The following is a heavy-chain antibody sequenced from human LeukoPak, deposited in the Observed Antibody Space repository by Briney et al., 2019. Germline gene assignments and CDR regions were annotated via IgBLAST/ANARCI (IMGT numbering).Heavy chain of an antibody. J-gene: IGHJ4*02. V-gene: IGHV3-23*01. Sequence: GGSLRLSCAASGFTFSNYAMSWVRQAPGKGLEWVSGISGSGGDTYYADSVKGRFTISRDNSKNTLYLQMNSLRAEDTAVYYCAKVRSCTNNKCHGDFDYWGQGTLVTVSS. D-gene: IGHD2-8*01. CDR1: GFTFSNYA. CDR2: ISGSGGDT. CDR3: AKVRSCTNNKCHGDFDY.